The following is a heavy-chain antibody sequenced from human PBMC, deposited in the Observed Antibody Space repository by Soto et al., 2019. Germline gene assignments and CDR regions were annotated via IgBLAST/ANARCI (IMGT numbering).Heavy chain of an antibody. CDR3: ARDLAAGDH. Sequence: QVQLVQSGAEVKKPGASVKLSCRTSGYTFTHYYIHWVRQAPGQGLEWLGIINPASGSTNYAQDCHGRATLTMDTSTTTVYMDLRGLRAEDTAIFYCARDLAAGDHWGQGTLVTVSS. J-gene: IGHJ4*02. CDR2: INPASGST. D-gene: IGHD6-13*01. CDR1: GYTFTHYY. V-gene: IGHV1-46*01.